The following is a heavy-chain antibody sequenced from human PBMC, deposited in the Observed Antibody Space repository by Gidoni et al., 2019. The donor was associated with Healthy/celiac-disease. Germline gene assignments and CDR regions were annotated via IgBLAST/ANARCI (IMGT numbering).Heavy chain of an antibody. CDR3: ARGGSGPDAFDI. Sequence: EVQLVESGGGLIQPGGSLRLSCAASGFTVSSHYMSWVRQAPGKGLAWVPVIYSGGSTYYADSGKGRFTSSRDNSKNTLYLQMNSLRAEDTAVYYCARGGSGPDAFDIWGQGTMVTVFS. J-gene: IGHJ3*02. CDR2: IYSGGST. CDR1: GFTVSSHY. V-gene: IGHV3-53*01. D-gene: IGHD6-19*01.